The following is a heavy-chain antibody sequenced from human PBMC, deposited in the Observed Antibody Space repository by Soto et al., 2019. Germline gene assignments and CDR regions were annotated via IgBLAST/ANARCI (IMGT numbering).Heavy chain of an antibody. CDR1: GATFSSYA. D-gene: IGHD6-13*01. CDR2: IIPIFGTA. J-gene: IGHJ5*02. CDR3: ARHLVAAAGSDLEVDP. Sequence: QVQLVQSGAEVKKPGSSVKVSCKASGATFSSYAISWVRQAPGQGREWMGGIIPIFGTANYAQKFQGRVTITADESTSTASTELSSLRADDTAVYYCARHLVAAAGSDLEVDPWGQGTLVTVSA. V-gene: IGHV1-69*01.